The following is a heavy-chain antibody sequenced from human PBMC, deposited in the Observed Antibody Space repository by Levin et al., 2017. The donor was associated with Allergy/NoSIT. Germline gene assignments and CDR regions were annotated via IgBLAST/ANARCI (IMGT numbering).Heavy chain of an antibody. V-gene: IGHV3-30*04. CDR1: GFTFSSYA. CDR2: ISYDGSNK. D-gene: IGHD3-3*01. J-gene: IGHJ4*02. Sequence: GGSLRLSCAASGFTFSSYAMHWVRQAPGKGLEWVAVISYDGSNKYYADSVKGRFTISRDNSKNTLYLQMNSLRAEDTAVYYCARDGNPYDSSFYWGQGTLVTVSS. CDR3: ARDGNPYDSSFY.